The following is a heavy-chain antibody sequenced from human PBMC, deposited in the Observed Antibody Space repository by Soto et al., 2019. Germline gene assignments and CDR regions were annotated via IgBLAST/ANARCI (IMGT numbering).Heavy chain of an antibody. J-gene: IGHJ6*03. V-gene: IGHV4-31*03. CDR2: IYYSGST. Sequence: SETLSLTCTVSGGSISSGGYYWSWIRQLPGKGLECIGYIYYSGSTYYNPSLKSRVTISVDTSKNQFSLRLSSVTVADTAFYYCAGGGSIVVSTRRLMDVWGKGTTVTVSS. CDR3: AGGGSIVVSTRRLMDV. D-gene: IGHD3-22*01. CDR1: GGSISSGGYY.